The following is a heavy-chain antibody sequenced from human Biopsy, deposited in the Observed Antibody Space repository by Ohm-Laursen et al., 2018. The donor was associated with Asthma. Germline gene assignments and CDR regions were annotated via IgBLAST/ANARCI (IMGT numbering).Heavy chain of an antibody. CDR2: IYYTGTT. Sequence: GTLSLTCTVSGGSISSSSYYWGWIRQPPGKGLAWIGHIYYTGTTIYSPSLKSRATISVDRSKNQFSLKLPSVTAADTAVYYCARQRFATSPDDYWGRGTLVTVSS. V-gene: IGHV4-39*01. J-gene: IGHJ4*02. D-gene: IGHD3-3*01. CDR3: ARQRFATSPDDY. CDR1: GGSISSSSYY.